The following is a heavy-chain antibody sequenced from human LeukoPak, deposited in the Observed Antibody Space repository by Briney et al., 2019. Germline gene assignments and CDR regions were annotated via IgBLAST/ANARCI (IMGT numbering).Heavy chain of an antibody. CDR2: ISGSGGST. CDR1: GFTFSSYA. CDR3: AREEYYYASSGYYSAYYFDY. Sequence: AGGSLRLSCAASGFTFSSYAMSWVRQAPGKGLEWVSAISGSGGSTYYADSVKGRFTTSRDNSKNTLYLQMNSLRAEDTAVYYCAREEYYYASSGYYSAYYFDYWGQGTLVTVSS. J-gene: IGHJ4*02. D-gene: IGHD3-22*01. V-gene: IGHV3-23*01.